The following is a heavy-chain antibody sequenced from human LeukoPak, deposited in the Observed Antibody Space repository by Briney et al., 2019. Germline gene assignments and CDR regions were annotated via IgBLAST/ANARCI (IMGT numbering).Heavy chain of an antibody. Sequence: SETLSLTCTVSGGSISSYYWSWIRQPPGKGLEWIGYIYTTGSTNYSPSLDSRVTISLDTSKNQFSLKLSSVTAADTAVYYCARRAGRIAAGSFNWFDPWGQGILVTVSS. D-gene: IGHD6-13*01. V-gene: IGHV4-4*09. J-gene: IGHJ5*02. CDR3: ARRAGRIAAGSFNWFDP. CDR1: GGSISSYY. CDR2: IYTTGST.